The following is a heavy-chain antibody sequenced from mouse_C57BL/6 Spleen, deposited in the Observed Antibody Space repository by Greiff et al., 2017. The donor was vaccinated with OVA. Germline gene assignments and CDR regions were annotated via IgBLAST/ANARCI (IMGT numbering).Heavy chain of an antibody. CDR1: GFTFSDFY. V-gene: IGHV7-1*01. CDR2: RRNKANDYTT. D-gene: IGHD1-1*02. J-gene: IGHJ4*01. CDR3: ARDGNYDAMDY. Sequence: DVKLVESGGGLVQSGRSLRLSCATSGFTFSDFYMEWVRQAPGKGLEWIAARRNKANDYTTEYSASVKGRFIVSRDTSQSILYLQMNALRAEDTAIYYCARDGNYDAMDYWGQGTSVTVSS.